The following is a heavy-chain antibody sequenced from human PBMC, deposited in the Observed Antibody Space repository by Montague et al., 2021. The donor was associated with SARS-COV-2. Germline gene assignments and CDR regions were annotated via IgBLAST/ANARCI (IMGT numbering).Heavy chain of an antibody. D-gene: IGHD6-19*01. J-gene: IGHJ4*02. CDR2: IYYSGST. CDR1: GGSISTSPYF. V-gene: IGHV4-39*07. CDR3: AKGNRIAVAGTDFDY. Sequence: ETLSLTCTVSGGSISTSPYFWGWIRQPPGKGLEWIGSIYYSGSTYYNPSLKSRVAISIDTSENQFSLKLSSVTAADTAVYYCAKGNRIAVAGTDFDYWGQGTLVTVSS.